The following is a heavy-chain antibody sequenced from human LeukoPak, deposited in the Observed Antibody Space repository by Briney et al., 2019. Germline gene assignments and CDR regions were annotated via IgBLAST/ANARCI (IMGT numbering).Heavy chain of an antibody. D-gene: IGHD2-15*01. J-gene: IGHJ6*04. Sequence: GGSLRLSXAASGFTFDDYTMHWIRQAPGKGLEWVSLISWDGGSTYYADSVKGRFTISRDNSKNSLYLQMNSLRTEDTALYYCAKLGYCSGGSCDRMDVWGKGTTVTVSS. V-gene: IGHV3-43*01. CDR1: GFTFDDYT. CDR3: AKLGYCSGGSCDRMDV. CDR2: ISWDGGST.